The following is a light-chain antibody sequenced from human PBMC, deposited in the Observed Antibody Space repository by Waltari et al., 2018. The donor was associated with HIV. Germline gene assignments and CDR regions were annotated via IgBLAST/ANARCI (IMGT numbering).Light chain of an antibody. J-gene: IGLJ3*02. CDR2: KDS. CDR3: QSTDTSGTYWV. Sequence: SYELTQPPSVSVSPGQTARITCSGDALSTQSASWYQQKPGQAPVLMIYKDSERPSGIPERFSGSSSGTTVTLTISGVQAEDEADYYCQSTDTSGTYWVFGGGTKLTVL. CDR1: ALSTQS. V-gene: IGLV3-25*03.